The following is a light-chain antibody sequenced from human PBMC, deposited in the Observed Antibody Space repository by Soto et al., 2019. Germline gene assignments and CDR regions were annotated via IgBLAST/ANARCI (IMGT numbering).Light chain of an antibody. CDR1: SSDVGGYNY. Sequence: QSALTQPASVSGSPGQSITISCTGTSSDVGGYNYVSWYQQHPGKAHKLMIYDVSNRPSGVSNRFSGSKSGNTASLTISGLQAEDEADYYCSSYTSSITLVVFGGGTELTVL. CDR2: DVS. J-gene: IGLJ2*01. V-gene: IGLV2-14*01. CDR3: SSYTSSITLVV.